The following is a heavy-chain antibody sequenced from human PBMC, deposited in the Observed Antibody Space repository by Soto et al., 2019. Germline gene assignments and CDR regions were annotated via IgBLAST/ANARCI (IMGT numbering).Heavy chain of an antibody. CDR3: AIDSGYCIGISCWVVHGFEI. D-gene: IGHD2-2*01. V-gene: IGHV3-30-3*01. CDR2: ISYDGSSK. CDR1: GFIFNGYG. Sequence: GGSLRLSCAASGFIFNGYGLHWVRQAPGKGLEWVAMISYDGSSKYYADSVKGRFTISRDNSKNTMYLQMNSLRPEDTAVYYCAIDSGYCIGISCWVVHGFEIWGQGTMVTVSS. J-gene: IGHJ3*02.